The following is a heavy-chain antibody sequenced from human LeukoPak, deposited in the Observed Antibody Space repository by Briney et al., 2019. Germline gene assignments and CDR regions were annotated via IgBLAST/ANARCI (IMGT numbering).Heavy chain of an antibody. D-gene: IGHD5-18*01. CDR2: ISSSGGST. CDR3: AKLSDTAMPGD. J-gene: IGHJ4*02. V-gene: IGHV3-23*01. CDR1: GFIFSSYA. Sequence: GGSLRLSCAASGFIFSSYAMSWVRQAPGKGLEWVSAISSSGGSTYYADSVKGRFTIPRDNSKNTLYLQMNSLRAEDTAVYYCAKLSDTAMPGDWGQGTLVTVSS.